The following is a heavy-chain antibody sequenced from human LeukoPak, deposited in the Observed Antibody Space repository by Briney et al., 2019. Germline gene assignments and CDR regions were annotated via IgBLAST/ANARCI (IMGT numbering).Heavy chain of an antibody. Sequence: GGSLRLSCVGSGISLSNDAMTWVRQAPGKGLEWVSYINERGGRTTYADWFKGRCTISRDTSLNTLYLQMTNLRAEDTAVYFCAKRGVVIRGILVIGYHQEAYHYDFWGQGVLVTVSS. J-gene: IGHJ4*02. D-gene: IGHD3-10*01. CDR1: GISLSNDA. V-gene: IGHV3-23*01. CDR3: AKRGVVIRGILVIGYHQEAYHYDF. CDR2: INERGGRT.